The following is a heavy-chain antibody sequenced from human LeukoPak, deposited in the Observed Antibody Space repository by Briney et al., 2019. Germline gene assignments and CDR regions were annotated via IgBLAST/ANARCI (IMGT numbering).Heavy chain of an antibody. V-gene: IGHV3-9*03. CDR2: ISWNSGKI. CDR3: AKDRGYSSFFEI. CDR1: GFIFDDYA. Sequence: GGSLRLSCAASGFIFDDYAVHWVRQAPGKGLEWVSGISWNSGKIDYADSVKGRFTISRDNGKNSLYLQMNSLRVEDMALYYCAKDRGYSSFFEIWGQGLLVTVSS. J-gene: IGHJ4*02. D-gene: IGHD6-19*01.